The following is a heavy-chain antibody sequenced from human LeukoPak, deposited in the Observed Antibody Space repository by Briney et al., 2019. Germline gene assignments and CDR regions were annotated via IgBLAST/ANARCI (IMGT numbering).Heavy chain of an antibody. CDR2: ITSEGISS. J-gene: IGHJ6*03. D-gene: IGHD3-9*01. CDR3: ARDWSIPSLTGYYIDV. CDR1: GFTFSNAW. Sequence: GGSLRLSCAASGFTFSNAWMSWLRQAPGKGLEWISRITSEGISSSYADSVKGRFTISRDNAKKTVYLQMSSLRAEDTAVYYCARDWSIPSLTGYYIDVWGNGTTVTVSS. V-gene: IGHV3-74*03.